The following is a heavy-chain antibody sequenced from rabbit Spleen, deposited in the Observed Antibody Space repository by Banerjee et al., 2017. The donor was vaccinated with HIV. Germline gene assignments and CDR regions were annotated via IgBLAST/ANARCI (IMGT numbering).Heavy chain of an antibody. V-gene: IGHV1S42*01. Sequence: EESGGGLVKPGGTLTLTCKASGFSLFMYWMCWVRQAPGKGLEWIACIYAGDGRTNCANWVNCRLPISKISSTVDLKMTSLTAADTATYFCVRDTWHFKLWGPGTLVTVS. J-gene: IGHJ4*01. CDR3: VRDTWHFKL. D-gene: IGHD3-1*01. CDR2: IYAGDGRT. CDR1: GFSLFMYW.